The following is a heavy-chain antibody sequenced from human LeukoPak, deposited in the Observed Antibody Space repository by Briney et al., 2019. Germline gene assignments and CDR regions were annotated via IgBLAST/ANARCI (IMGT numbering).Heavy chain of an antibody. Sequence: SETLSLTCTVSGGSISSYYWSWIRQPPGKGLEWIGYIYYTGSTNYNPSLRSRVTISVDTSKNQFSPKLSSVTAADTAVYYCARAVSYLDLWGRGTLVTVSS. D-gene: IGHD2/OR15-2a*01. V-gene: IGHV4-59*01. CDR2: IYYTGST. CDR1: GGSISSYY. CDR3: ARAVSYLDL. J-gene: IGHJ2*01.